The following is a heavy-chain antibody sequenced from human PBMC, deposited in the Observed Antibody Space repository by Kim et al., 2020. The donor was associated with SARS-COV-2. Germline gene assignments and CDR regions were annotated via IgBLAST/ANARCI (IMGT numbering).Heavy chain of an antibody. Sequence: GGSLRLSCAASGFTVSSYVMTWARQATGKGLEWISTITSSAARAYYADSVNGRFTISRDNSKSSVFLEMDSLRADDTALYYCAKGKGDGSLDGFDPWGQGTLVTVSP. V-gene: IGHV3-23*01. CDR3: AKGKGDGSLDGFDP. D-gene: IGHD2-15*01. CDR2: ITSSAARA. CDR1: GFTVSSYV. J-gene: IGHJ5*02.